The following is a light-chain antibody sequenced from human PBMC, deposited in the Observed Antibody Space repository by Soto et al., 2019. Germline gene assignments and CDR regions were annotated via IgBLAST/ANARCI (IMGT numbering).Light chain of an antibody. J-gene: IGKJ5*01. CDR1: QTVINQ. CDR3: KQRAGSSN. CDR2: DAS. Sequence: EIVLTPSQVTLSFSPLEIANLSFSSSQTVINQLAWYQQKPGQAPRLLIYDASRRVTGIPARFSGSGSGKDFTLTLSSLEPEDFAVYYCKQRAGSSNFGQGTRLEI. V-gene: IGKV3-11*01.